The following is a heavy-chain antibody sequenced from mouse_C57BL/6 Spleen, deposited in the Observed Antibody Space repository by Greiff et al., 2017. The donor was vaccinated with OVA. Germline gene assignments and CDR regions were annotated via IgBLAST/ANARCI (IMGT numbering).Heavy chain of an antibody. CDR3: AREGRYGKRYAMDY. Sequence: QVQLQQPGAELVMPGASVKLSCKASGYTFTSYWMHWVKQRPGQGLEWIGEIDPSDSYTNYNQKFKGKSTLTVDKSSSTAYMQLSSLTSEDSAVYYCAREGRYGKRYAMDYWGQGTSVTVSS. V-gene: IGHV1-69*01. CDR1: GYTFTSYW. D-gene: IGHD1-1*01. J-gene: IGHJ4*01. CDR2: IDPSDSYT.